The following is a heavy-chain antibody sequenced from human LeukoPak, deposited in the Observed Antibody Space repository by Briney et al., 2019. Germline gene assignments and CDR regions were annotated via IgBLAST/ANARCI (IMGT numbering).Heavy chain of an antibody. D-gene: IGHD2-8*02. V-gene: IGHV6-1*01. CDR3: TGEVSGGVCRP. Sequence: SQTLSLTCAISGDSVSNNRGAWNWIRQSPSRGLEWLGRTYYRSKWYTDYATSVKSRIIINADTSKSQVSLQLNSMTPEDTAVYYCTGEVSGGVCRPWGQGTLVTVSS. J-gene: IGHJ5*02. CDR1: GDSVSNNRGA. CDR2: TYYRSKWYT.